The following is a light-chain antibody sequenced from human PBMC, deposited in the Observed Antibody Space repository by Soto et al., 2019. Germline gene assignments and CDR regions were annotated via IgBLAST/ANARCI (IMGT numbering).Light chain of an antibody. J-gene: IGLJ3*02. V-gene: IGLV2-11*01. Sequence: QSALTQPRSVSGSPGQSVTISCTGTNSDVGGYDYVSWYQHHPGKAPKLMIFDVNKRPSGVPDRFSGSKSANTASLTISGLQAEDEADYYCCSSAGSYTFWVFGGGTKLTVL. CDR3: CSSAGSYTFWV. CDR1: NSDVGGYDY. CDR2: DVN.